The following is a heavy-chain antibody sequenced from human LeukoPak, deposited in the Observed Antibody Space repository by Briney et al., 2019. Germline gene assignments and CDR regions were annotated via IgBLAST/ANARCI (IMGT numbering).Heavy chain of an antibody. J-gene: IGHJ4*02. CDR3: VRDLVIFEY. CDR1: GFTLSNYV. CDR2: ISGAGGST. V-gene: IGHV3-23*01. Sequence: GGSLRLSCTPSGFTLSNYVMTCVRHAPGKGLEWVSTISGAGGSTYSAHSVESRFTISRDNSTNTLSLQMNSLRAEDTAIYYCVRDLVIFEYWGQGTLVTVSS.